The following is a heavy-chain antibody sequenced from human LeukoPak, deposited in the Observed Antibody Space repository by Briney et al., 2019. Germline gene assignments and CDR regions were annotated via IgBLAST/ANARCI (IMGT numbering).Heavy chain of an antibody. CDR3: ARTTVTHDFDQ. D-gene: IGHD4-17*01. Sequence: GGSLRLSCADSGFTFSNYAMSWVRQAPGKGLEWVSAISDSGAITYYADSVKGRFTISRDNSKNTLYLQMNSLRDEDTAVYYCARTTVTHDFDQWGRGTLVTVSS. J-gene: IGHJ4*02. CDR1: GFTFSNYA. CDR2: ISDSGAIT. V-gene: IGHV3-23*01.